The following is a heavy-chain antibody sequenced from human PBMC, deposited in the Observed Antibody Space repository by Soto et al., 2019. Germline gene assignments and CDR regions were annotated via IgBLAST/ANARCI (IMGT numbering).Heavy chain of an antibody. CDR1: GGTFSSYA. J-gene: IGHJ3*02. V-gene: IGHV1-69*12. Sequence: QVQLVQSGAEVKKPESSVKVSCKASGGTFSSYAISWVRQAPGQGLEWMGVIIPIFGTANYAQKFQGRVTITADESTSTAYMELSRLRSEDTAVYYCARQQGLVEDDAFDIWGQGTMVTVSS. CDR3: ARQQGLVEDDAFDI. CDR2: IIPIFGTA. D-gene: IGHD6-19*01.